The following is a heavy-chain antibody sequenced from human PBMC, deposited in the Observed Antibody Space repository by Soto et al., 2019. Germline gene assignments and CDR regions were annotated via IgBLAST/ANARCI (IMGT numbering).Heavy chain of an antibody. CDR2: INPNSGGT. CDR3: ARDRLFTATEIPRPHFAMDV. D-gene: IGHD3-22*01. J-gene: IGHJ6*02. Sequence: GASVKVSCKASGYTFTCYYMYWVRQAPGQGLEWMGWINPNSGGTNYAQKFQGWVTMTRDTSISTAYMELSRLRSDDTAVYYCARDRLFTATEIPRPHFAMDVWGQGTTVTV. CDR1: GYTFTCYY. V-gene: IGHV1-2*04.